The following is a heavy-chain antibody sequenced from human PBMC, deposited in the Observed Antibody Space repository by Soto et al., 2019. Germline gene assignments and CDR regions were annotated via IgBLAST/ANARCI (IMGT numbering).Heavy chain of an antibody. D-gene: IGHD2-15*01. V-gene: IGHV1-46*01. J-gene: IGHJ4*02. CDR2: INPSGGST. Sequence: ASVKVSCKASGYTFTSYYMHWVRQAPGQGLEWMGIINPSGGSTHYAQKFRGRVTITSDRSVSTAYMELSSLRSEDMVVYSCVRPPLLRRYYFDYWGQGTLVTVSS. CDR3: VRPPLLRRYYFDY. CDR1: GYTFTSYY.